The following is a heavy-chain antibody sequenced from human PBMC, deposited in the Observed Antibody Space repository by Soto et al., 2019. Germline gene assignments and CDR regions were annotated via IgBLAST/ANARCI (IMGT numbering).Heavy chain of an antibody. CDR1: GFTFSDYY. CDR3: ARMGMGCSSTSCYLYYYYYYGMDV. J-gene: IGHJ6*02. D-gene: IGHD2-2*01. CDR2: ISSSGSTI. Sequence: GGSLRLSCAASGFTFSDYYMSWIRQAPGKGLEWVSSISSSGSTIYYADSVKGRFTISRDNAKNSLYLQMNSLRAEDTAVYYCARMGMGCSSTSCYLYYYYYYGMDVWGQGTTVTVSS. V-gene: IGHV3-11*01.